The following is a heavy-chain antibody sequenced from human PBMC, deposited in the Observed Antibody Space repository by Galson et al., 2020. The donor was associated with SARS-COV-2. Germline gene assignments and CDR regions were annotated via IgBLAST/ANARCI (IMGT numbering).Heavy chain of an antibody. CDR1: GFTFSSYE. CDR2: ISSSGSII. Sequence: TGGSLRLSCGASGFTFSSYEMNLVRQAPGKGLEWVSYISSSGSIIYYADSVKGRFTISRDNAKNSLYLQTNSVRAEDTAVYYCARAGGYCSSASCYHYFDYWGQGTLVTVSS. CDR3: ARAGGYCSSASCYHYFDY. J-gene: IGHJ4*02. D-gene: IGHD2-2*01. V-gene: IGHV3-48*03.